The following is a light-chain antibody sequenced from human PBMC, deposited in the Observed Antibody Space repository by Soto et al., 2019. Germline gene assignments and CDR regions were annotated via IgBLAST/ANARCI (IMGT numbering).Light chain of an antibody. J-gene: IGLJ1*01. CDR1: SSNIGAGYD. Sequence: QSVLTQPPSVSGAPGQRVTISCTGSSSNIGAGYDVHWYQQLPGTAPKLLIYGNNNRPSGVPDRFSGSKSGTSASLAITGLLPEDDAFYYMQSHDTSISGSRVFAPVPNVTVL. V-gene: IGLV1-40*01. CDR3: QSHDTSISGSRV. CDR2: GNN.